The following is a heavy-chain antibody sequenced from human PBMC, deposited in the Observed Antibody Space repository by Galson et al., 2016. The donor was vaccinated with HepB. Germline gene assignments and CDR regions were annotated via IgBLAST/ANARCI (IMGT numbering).Heavy chain of an antibody. Sequence: SLRLSCAASGFTFSGYGMHWVRQAPGKGLEWVAVILFDGSNKDHVDSVKGRFTISRDNSKNTVYLQMNSLRAEDTAVYYCAKGLRYNAFMGGYYFDSWGQGTLVAVSS. CDR2: ILFDGSNK. V-gene: IGHV3-30*18. D-gene: IGHD5-12*01. J-gene: IGHJ4*02. CDR3: AKGLRYNAFMGGYYFDS. CDR1: GFTFSGYG.